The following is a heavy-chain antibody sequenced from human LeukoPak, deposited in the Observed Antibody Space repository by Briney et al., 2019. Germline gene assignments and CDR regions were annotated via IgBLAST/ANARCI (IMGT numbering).Heavy chain of an antibody. V-gene: IGHV3-21*01. D-gene: IGHD5-12*01. J-gene: IGHJ4*02. CDR3: ARDSGYGLAFDY. CDR1: GFTFSSCS. CDR2: ISSSSSYI. Sequence: PGGSLRLSCAASGFTFSSCSMNWDRQAPGKGLEWVSSISSSSSYIYYADSVKGRFTISRDNAKNSLYLQMNSLRAEDTAVYYCARDSGYGLAFDYWGQGTLVTVSS.